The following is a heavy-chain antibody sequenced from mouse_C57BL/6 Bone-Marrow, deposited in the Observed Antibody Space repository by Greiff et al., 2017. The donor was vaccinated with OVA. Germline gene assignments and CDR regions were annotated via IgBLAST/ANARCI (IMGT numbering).Heavy chain of an antibody. D-gene: IGHD2-3*01. CDR1: GYTFTSYW. CDR2: IHPNSGST. V-gene: IGHV1-64*01. CDR3: AKRGGGYYSFAY. Sequence: QVQLQQPGAELVKPGASVKLSCKASGYTFTSYWMHWVKQRPGQGLEWIGMIHPNSGSTNYNEKFKSKATLTVDKSSSTAYMQLSSLTSEDSAVYYCAKRGGGYYSFAYWGQGTLVTVSA. J-gene: IGHJ3*01.